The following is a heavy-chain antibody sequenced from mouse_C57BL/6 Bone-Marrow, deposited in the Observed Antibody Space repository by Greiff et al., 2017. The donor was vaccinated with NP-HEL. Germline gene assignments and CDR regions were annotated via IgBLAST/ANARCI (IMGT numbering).Heavy chain of an antibody. CDR1: GYSITSGYY. CDR2: ISYDGSN. V-gene: IGHV3-6*01. Sequence: EVKLMESGPGLVKPSQSLSLTCSVTGYSITSGYYWNWIRQFPGNKLEWMGYISYDGSNNYNPSLKNRISITRDTSKNQFFLKLKSVTTEDTATYYCARGGITTVVADWYFDVWGTGTTVTVSS. D-gene: IGHD1-1*01. CDR3: ARGGITTVVADWYFDV. J-gene: IGHJ1*03.